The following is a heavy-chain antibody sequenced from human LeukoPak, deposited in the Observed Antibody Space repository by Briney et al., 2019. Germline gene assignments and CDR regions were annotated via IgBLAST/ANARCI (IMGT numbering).Heavy chain of an antibody. CDR1: GYSFTDYY. Sequence: ASVKVSRKASGYSFTDYYMHWVRQAPGQGLEWMGWINPNSGGTNYAQKFQGRVTMTRDTSISTAHMELSSLKSDDTAVYYCARDAVGSSWARNWFDPWGQGTLVTVSS. D-gene: IGHD6-13*01. CDR2: INPNSGGT. V-gene: IGHV1-2*02. J-gene: IGHJ5*02. CDR3: ARDAVGSSWARNWFDP.